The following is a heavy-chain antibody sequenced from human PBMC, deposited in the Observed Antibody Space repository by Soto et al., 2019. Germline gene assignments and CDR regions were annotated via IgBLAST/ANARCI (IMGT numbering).Heavy chain of an antibody. CDR1: GGSVSISSNY. CDR3: ARGWRVGAGAYCFYY. Sequence: QLQLQESGPGLVKPSETLSLTCTVSGGSVSISSNYWGWIRQPPGKGLEWIANIYYSGSTYYNPCLKTRVTISLDTSQNQFSLKMSSVSAADTAVYYCARGWRVGAGAYCFYYWGQGTLVTVSS. D-gene: IGHD6-19*01. CDR2: IYYSGST. J-gene: IGHJ4*02. V-gene: IGHV4-39*01.